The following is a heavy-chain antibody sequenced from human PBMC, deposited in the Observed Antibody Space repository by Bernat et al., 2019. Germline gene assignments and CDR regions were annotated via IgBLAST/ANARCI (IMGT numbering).Heavy chain of an antibody. CDR1: GFTFSTYA. Sequence: QVQLVESGGGVVQPGRSLRLSCAASGFTFSTYAIHWVRQAPGKGLKWVGVITYDGINTYYSASVKARFTISRDNSNNTVYLQMNSLSPEDTAVYYCAKGSGRSSSSGGIDYWGQGTLVTVSS. CDR3: AKGSGRSSSSGGIDY. D-gene: IGHD6-6*01. CDR2: ITYDGINT. J-gene: IGHJ4*02. V-gene: IGHV3-30*18.